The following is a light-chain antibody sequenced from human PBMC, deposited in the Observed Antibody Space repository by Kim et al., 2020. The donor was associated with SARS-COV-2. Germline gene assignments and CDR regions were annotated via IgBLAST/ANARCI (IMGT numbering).Light chain of an antibody. Sequence: QSVLTQPPSVSGTPGQRVTISCSGGSSNIGSHNVYWYQQLPGMAPKLLIYKSDQRPSGVPDRFSGSKSDTSASLAISGLRSDDEADYHCAAWDDSLSGWMFGGGTKVTVL. CDR2: KSD. V-gene: IGLV1-47*01. CDR1: SSNIGSHN. CDR3: AAWDDSLSGWM. J-gene: IGLJ3*02.